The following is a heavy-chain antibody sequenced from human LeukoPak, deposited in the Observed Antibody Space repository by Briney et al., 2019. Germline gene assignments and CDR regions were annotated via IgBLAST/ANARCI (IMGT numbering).Heavy chain of an antibody. CDR3: ARGGGSGWTFDY. Sequence: PSQTLSLTCAVSGGSISSGGYSWSWIRQPPGKGLEWIGYIYHSGSTYYNPSLKSRVTISVDRSKNQFSLKLSSVTAADTAVYYCARGGGSGWTFDYWGQGTLVTVSS. D-gene: IGHD6-19*01. V-gene: IGHV4-30-2*01. CDR1: GGSISSGGYS. J-gene: IGHJ4*02. CDR2: IYHSGST.